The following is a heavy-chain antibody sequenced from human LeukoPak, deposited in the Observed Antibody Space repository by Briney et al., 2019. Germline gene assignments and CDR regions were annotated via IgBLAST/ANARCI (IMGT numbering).Heavy chain of an antibody. CDR2: IRSKANSYAT. J-gene: IGHJ4*02. D-gene: IGHD3-22*01. CDR3: TTSHYYDSSGYYGLVDY. V-gene: IGHV3-73*01. CDR1: GFTSSGSA. Sequence: PGGSLRLSYAASGFTSSGSAMHWVRQASGKGLEWVGRIRSKANSYATAYAASVKGRFTISRDDSKNTAYLQMNSLKTEDTAVYYCTTSHYYDSSGYYGLVDYWGQGTLVTVSS.